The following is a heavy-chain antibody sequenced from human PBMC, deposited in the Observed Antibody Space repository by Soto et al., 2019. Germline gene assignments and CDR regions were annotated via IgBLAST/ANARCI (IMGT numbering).Heavy chain of an antibody. Sequence: ESLKMSCTGSGLTFTTYWIGWVRQVPGKGLEWMGVIYPDDSDTKYSPSFQGRVTISADKSNSTAYLQWSSLEASDTAVYYCARAFRSNYYAFWGQGTLVTVSS. V-gene: IGHV5-51*01. J-gene: IGHJ4*02. CDR3: ARAFRSNYYAF. CDR1: GLTFTTYW. D-gene: IGHD3-10*01. CDR2: IYPDDSDT.